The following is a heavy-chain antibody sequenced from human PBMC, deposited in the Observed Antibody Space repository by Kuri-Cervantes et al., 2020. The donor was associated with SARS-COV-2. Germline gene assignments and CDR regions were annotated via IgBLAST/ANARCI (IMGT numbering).Heavy chain of an antibody. CDR1: GGPISSSSYY. CDR2: IDYSGST. J-gene: IGHJ5*02. CDR3: AGGGACSSTSCYSWFDP. D-gene: IGHD2-2*01. V-gene: IGHV4-39*01. Sequence: SETLTLTCTVSGGPISSSSYYWGWIRQPPGKGLEWIGWIDYSGSTSYNPSLKSPVARSVVTSKNQFSLKLSSVTTADTAVYACAGGGACSSTSCYSWFDPWGQGTLVTVSS.